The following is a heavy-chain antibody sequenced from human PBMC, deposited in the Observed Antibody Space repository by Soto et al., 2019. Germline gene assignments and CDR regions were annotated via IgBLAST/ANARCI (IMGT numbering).Heavy chain of an antibody. CDR3: AKADDGGTHFEN. CDR1: GFTVSRYD. D-gene: IGHD4-17*01. V-gene: IGHV3-13*01. CDR2: IGSAGDT. J-gene: IGHJ4*02. Sequence: EVQLVESGGGLVQPGGSLRLSCAASGFTVSRYDMHWVRQATGKGLEWVSVIGSAGDTYYPGSVKGRFTISRENALNSLYLQMTSLRAEDTAVYYCAKADDGGTHFENWGQGTLVTVSS.